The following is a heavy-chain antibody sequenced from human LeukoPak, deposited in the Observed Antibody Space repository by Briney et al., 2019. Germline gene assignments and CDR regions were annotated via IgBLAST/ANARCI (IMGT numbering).Heavy chain of an antibody. CDR1: DGSFSGDY. Sequence: SETLSLTCAVYDGSFSGDYWSWIRQPPGKGLEWIGDINHSGSTNYNPSLKSRVTMSEDTSKNQFSLKLSSVTAADTAVYYCARGLCGSGGCNYNYYGMDVWGQGTTVTVSS. D-gene: IGHD3-10*01. CDR2: INHSGST. CDR3: ARGLCGSGGCNYNYYGMDV. J-gene: IGHJ6*02. V-gene: IGHV4-34*01.